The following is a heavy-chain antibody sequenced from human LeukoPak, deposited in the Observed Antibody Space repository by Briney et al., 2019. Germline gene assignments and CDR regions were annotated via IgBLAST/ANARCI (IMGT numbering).Heavy chain of an antibody. CDR1: GFTFSSYS. J-gene: IGHJ4*02. D-gene: IGHD4-23*01. V-gene: IGHV3-23*01. CDR3: AKDPPGGTNLLDY. CDR2: ITGSGGST. Sequence: GGSLRLSCAASGFTFSSYSMSWVRQAPGKGLEWVSAITGSGGSTYYADSVKGRFTISRDNSKNTLYLQMSSLRAEDAAVYYCAKDPPGGTNLLDYWGQGTLVTVSS.